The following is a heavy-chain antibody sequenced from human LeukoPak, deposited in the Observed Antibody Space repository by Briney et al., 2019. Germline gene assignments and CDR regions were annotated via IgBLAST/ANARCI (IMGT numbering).Heavy chain of an antibody. CDR1: GFTVSSNY. D-gene: IGHD5-24*01. CDR3: ATDGALEHPY. Sequence: PGGSLRLSCIASGFTVSSNYMSWVRQAPAQGLEWVSVIYSGGRPYYADSVKRRFSISRYNSKNTLYLQVNSLRGEDTAVYYCATDGALEHPYWGQGNLVTVSS. V-gene: IGHV3-66*02. CDR2: IYSGGRP. J-gene: IGHJ4*02.